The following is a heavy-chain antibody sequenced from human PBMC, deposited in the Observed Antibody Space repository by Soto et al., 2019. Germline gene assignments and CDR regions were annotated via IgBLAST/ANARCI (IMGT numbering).Heavy chain of an antibody. CDR3: AKGRWLKFWSFDI. Sequence: QVQLVESGGGVVQPGRSLRLSCAASGFTFSSYGMHWVRQAPGKGLEWVAVISYDGSNKYYADSVKGRFTISRDNSKNTLYLQMNSLRAEDTAVYYCAKGRWLKFWSFDIWGQGTMVTVSS. CDR1: GFTFSSYG. CDR2: ISYDGSNK. V-gene: IGHV3-30*18. D-gene: IGHD5-12*01. J-gene: IGHJ3*02.